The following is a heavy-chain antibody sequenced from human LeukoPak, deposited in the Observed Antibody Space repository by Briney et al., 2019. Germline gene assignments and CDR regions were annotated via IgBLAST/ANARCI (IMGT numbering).Heavy chain of an antibody. CDR1: GFTFSNAW. CDR3: ARDVRLHLPWD. V-gene: IGHV3-21*01. CDR2: ISSSSSYI. J-gene: IGHJ4*02. Sequence: NPGGSLRLSCAASGFTFSNAWMSWVRQAPGKGLEWVSSISSSSSYIYYADSVKGRFTTSRDNAKNSLYLQMNSLRAEDMAVYYCARDVRLHLPWDWGQGTLVTVSS. D-gene: IGHD5-24*01.